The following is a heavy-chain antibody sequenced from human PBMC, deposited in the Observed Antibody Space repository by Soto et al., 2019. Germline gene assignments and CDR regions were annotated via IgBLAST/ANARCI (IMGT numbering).Heavy chain of an antibody. Sequence: GASVKVSCKASGGTFSSYAISWVRQAPGQGLEWMGGIIPIFGTANYAQKFQGRVTITADESTSTAYMELSSLRSEDTAVYYCARGIVATTIDYYYGMDVWGQGTTVTVSS. CDR2: IIPIFGTA. CDR3: ARGIVATTIDYYYGMDV. V-gene: IGHV1-69*13. D-gene: IGHD5-12*01. J-gene: IGHJ6*02. CDR1: GGTFSSYA.